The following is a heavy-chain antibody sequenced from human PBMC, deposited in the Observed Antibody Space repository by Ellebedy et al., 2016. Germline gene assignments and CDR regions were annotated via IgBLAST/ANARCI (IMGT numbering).Heavy chain of an antibody. CDR1: GFTFSSYS. D-gene: IGHD2-15*01. V-gene: IGHV3-21*01. Sequence: GGSLRLXXAASGFTFSSYSMNWVRQAPGKGLEWVSSISSSSSYIYYADSVKGRFTISRDNAKNSLYLQMNSLRAEDTAVYYCARRYCSGGSCYQTAQYYFDYWGQGTLVTVSS. J-gene: IGHJ4*02. CDR2: ISSSSSYI. CDR3: ARRYCSGGSCYQTAQYYFDY.